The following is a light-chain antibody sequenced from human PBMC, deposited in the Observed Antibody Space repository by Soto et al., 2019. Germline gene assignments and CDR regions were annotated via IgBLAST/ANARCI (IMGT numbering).Light chain of an antibody. V-gene: IGKV1-9*01. CDR3: QQLTSYFPLT. J-gene: IGKJ4*01. Sequence: DIQLTQSPSFLSASVGDTVTITCRASQGIGRYLAWYQQKPGKAPKLLIYTASTLQSGVPSRFSGSGSGTEFTLTISSLQPEDFATYYCQQLTSYFPLTFGGGTKVDIK. CDR1: QGIGRY. CDR2: TAS.